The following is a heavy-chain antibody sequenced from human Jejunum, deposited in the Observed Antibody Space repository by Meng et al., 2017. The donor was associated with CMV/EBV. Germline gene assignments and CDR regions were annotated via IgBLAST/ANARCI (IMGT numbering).Heavy chain of an antibody. Sequence: RVPGSTFASSWLGWVRQTPGKGLEWMGVIYPGDSDTRYSPSFQGQVTISADKSISTAYLQWSSLKASDTAVYYCARRLEASEFFDFWGQGMLVTVSS. CDR3: ARRLEASEFFDF. J-gene: IGHJ4*02. CDR1: GSTFASSW. D-gene: IGHD3-10*01. CDR2: IYPGDSDT. V-gene: IGHV5-51*01.